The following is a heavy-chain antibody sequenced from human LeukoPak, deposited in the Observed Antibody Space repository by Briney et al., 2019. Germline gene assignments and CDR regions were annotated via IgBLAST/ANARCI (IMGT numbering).Heavy chain of an antibody. J-gene: IGHJ4*02. Sequence: SETLSLTCTVSGGSISSYYWSWIRQPPGKGLGWIGEINHSGSTNYNPSLKSRVTISVDTSKNQFSLKLSSVTAADTAVYYCARGDSSGSDLNTYDYWGQGTLVTVSS. CDR1: GGSISSYY. CDR2: INHSGST. CDR3: ARGDSSGSDLNTYDY. V-gene: IGHV4-34*01. D-gene: IGHD3-22*01.